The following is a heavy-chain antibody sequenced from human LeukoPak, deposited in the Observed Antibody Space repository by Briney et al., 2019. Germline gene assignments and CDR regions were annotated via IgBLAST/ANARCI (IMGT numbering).Heavy chain of an antibody. D-gene: IGHD2-21*02. J-gene: IGHJ6*02. V-gene: IGHV1-69*13. Sequence: SVKVSCKASGGTFSSYAISWVRQAPGQGLEWMGGIIPIFGTANYAQKFQGRVTITVDESTSTAYMELSSLRSEDTAVYYCARARVVTAMPYYYGMDVWGQGTTVTVSS. CDR2: IIPIFGTA. CDR3: ARARVVTAMPYYYGMDV. CDR1: GGTFSSYA.